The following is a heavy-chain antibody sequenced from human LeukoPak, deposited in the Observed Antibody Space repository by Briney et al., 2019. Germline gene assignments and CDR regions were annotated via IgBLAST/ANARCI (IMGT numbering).Heavy chain of an antibody. CDR1: GFTFTSFA. J-gene: IGHJ4*02. D-gene: IGHD2-15*01. CDR2: ISRSGVAT. V-gene: IGHV3-23*01. Sequence: GGSLRLSCAASGFTFTSFAMSWVRQAPGKGLEWVSTISRSGVATYYANSVKGRFTISRDNSKNTLYLQMNSLRAEDTAVYYCAKDRGYVLDYWGQGTLVTVSS. CDR3: AKDRGYVLDY.